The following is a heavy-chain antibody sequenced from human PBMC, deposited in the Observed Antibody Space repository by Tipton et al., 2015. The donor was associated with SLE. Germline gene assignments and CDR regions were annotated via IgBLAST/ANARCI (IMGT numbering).Heavy chain of an antibody. D-gene: IGHD3-10*01. CDR3: ARPQDHYGSGTYSSAGPFDY. J-gene: IGHJ4*02. CDR1: GFTVSSNY. V-gene: IGHV3-53*05. Sequence: SLRLSCAASGFTVSSNYMSWVRQAPGKRLEWVSVIYSGGSTYYADSVKGRFTISRDNSKNTLYLQMNSLRAEDTAVYYCARPQDHYGSGTYSSAGPFDYWGQGTLVTVSS. CDR2: IYSGGST.